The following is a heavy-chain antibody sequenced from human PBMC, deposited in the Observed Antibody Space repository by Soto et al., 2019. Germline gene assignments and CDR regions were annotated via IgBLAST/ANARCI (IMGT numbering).Heavy chain of an antibody. J-gene: IGHJ4*01. CDR1: GFTFSSYA. Sequence: EVQLLESGGGLVQPGGSLRLSCAASGFTFSSYAMSWVRQAPGKGLEWVSAISGSGFSTYYADSVKGRFTVSRDTSKNTMFLQMNSLRAEDTAVYYCAKDPGDYPSDYVDYWGHGTLVTVSS. D-gene: IGHD4-17*01. V-gene: IGHV3-23*01. CDR3: AKDPGDYPSDYVDY. CDR2: ISGSGFST.